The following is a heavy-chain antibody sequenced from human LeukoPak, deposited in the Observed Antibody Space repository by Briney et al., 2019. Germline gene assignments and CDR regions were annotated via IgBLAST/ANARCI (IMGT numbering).Heavy chain of an antibody. CDR3: ARGRRYSYGPFDY. V-gene: IGHV4-59*01. D-gene: IGHD5-18*01. CDR1: GGSISSYY. CDR2: IYYSGST. Sequence: SETLSLTCTVSGGSISSYYWTWIRQPPGKGLEWIGYIYYSGSTSYNPSLKSRVSISVDTSKNQFSLKLTSVTAADTAVYYCARGRRYSYGPFDYWGQGTLVTVSS. J-gene: IGHJ4*02.